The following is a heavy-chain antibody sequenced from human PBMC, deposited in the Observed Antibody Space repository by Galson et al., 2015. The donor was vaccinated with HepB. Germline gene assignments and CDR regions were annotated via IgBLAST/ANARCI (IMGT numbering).Heavy chain of an antibody. J-gene: IGHJ5*02. Sequence: SVKVSCKASGYTFTSYYMHWVRQAPGQGLEWMGIINPSGGSTSYAQKFQGRVTMTRDTSTSTVYMELSSLRSEDTAVYYCARQRITMVRGVARLGAGGFDPWGQGTLVTVSS. CDR2: INPSGGST. V-gene: IGHV1-46*01. CDR3: ARQRITMVRGVARLGAGGFDP. D-gene: IGHD3-10*01. CDR1: GYTFTSYY.